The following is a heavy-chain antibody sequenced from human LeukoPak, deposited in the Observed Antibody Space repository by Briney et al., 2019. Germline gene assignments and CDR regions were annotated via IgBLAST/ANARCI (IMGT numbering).Heavy chain of an antibody. CDR2: IYTSGST. Sequence: SETLSLTCTVSGGSISSGSYYWSWIRQPAGKGLEWIGRIYTSGSTNYNPSLESRVTISVDTFKNQFSLKLSSVTAADTAVYYCAREGLRGYDFWSGYPGGYYFDYWGQGTLVTVSS. CDR3: AREGLRGYDFWSGYPGGYYFDY. D-gene: IGHD3-3*01. V-gene: IGHV4-61*02. CDR1: GGSISSGSYY. J-gene: IGHJ4*02.